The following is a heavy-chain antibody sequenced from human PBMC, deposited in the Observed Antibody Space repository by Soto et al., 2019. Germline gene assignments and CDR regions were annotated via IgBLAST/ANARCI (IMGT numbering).Heavy chain of an antibody. V-gene: IGHV3-15*01. CDR3: TTDQAAAGTLVY. D-gene: IGHD6-13*01. Sequence: GGSLRLSCAASGFTFSNAWMSWVRQAPGKGLEWVGRIKSKTDGGTTDYAAPVKGRFTISRDDSKNTLYLQMNSLKTEDTAVYYCTTDQAAAGTLVYWGQGTLVTVSS. CDR1: GFTFSNAW. J-gene: IGHJ4*02. CDR2: IKSKTDGGTT.